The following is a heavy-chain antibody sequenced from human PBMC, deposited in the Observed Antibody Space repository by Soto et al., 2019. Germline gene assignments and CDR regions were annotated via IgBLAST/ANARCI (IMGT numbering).Heavy chain of an antibody. CDR3: ARAKDYGGNSRSPFDL. CDR2: IYPGDSDT. Sequence: PGESLKISCKGSGYTFTRYWIGWVRQMPGKGLECLGIIYPGDSDTRYSPSFQGQVTISADKSINTAYLQWSSLKASDTAIYYCARAKDYGGNSRSPFDLWGQGTLVTV. V-gene: IGHV5-51*01. CDR1: GYTFTRYW. J-gene: IGHJ4*02. D-gene: IGHD4-17*01.